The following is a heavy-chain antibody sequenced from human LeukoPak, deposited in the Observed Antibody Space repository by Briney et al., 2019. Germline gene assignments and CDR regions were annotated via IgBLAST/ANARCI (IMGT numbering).Heavy chain of an antibody. CDR3: ASREGANVEYSGYRPYYYYYYMDV. CDR1: GYTFTSYG. Sequence: GASVKVSCKASGYTFTSYGISWVRQAPGQGLEWMGWISAYNGNTNYAQKLQGRVTMTTDTSTSTAYMELRSLRSEDTAVYYCASREGANVEYSGYRPYYYYYYMDVWGKGTTVTVSS. D-gene: IGHD5-12*01. CDR2: ISAYNGNT. V-gene: IGHV1-18*01. J-gene: IGHJ6*03.